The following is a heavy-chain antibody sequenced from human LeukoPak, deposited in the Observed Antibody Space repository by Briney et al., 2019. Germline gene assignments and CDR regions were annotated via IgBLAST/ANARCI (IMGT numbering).Heavy chain of an antibody. CDR2: ISYDGNKK. V-gene: IGHV3-30-3*01. CDR3: EVFGVVIPYYFDY. CDR1: GFTFSNYD. Sequence: AGGSLRLSCAASGFTFSNYDMHWVRQGPGKGLEWVAVISYDGNKKFCSDSVKGRFTISRDNSNSTVYLEMNSLRAEDTAVYAKEVFGVVIPYYFDYWGQGTLVTVSS. D-gene: IGHD3-3*01. J-gene: IGHJ4*02.